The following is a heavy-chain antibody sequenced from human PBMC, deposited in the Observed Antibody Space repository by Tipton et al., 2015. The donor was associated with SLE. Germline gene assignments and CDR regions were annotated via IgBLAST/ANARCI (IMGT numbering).Heavy chain of an antibody. CDR2: IYATGRT. V-gene: IGHV4-4*07. D-gene: IGHD3-10*01. J-gene: IGHJ6*02. Sequence: TLSLTCTVSGGSISSYFWSWIRQPAGKALEWIGRIYATGRTDYNPSLKSRVTMSVDTSRSLLSLKMTSVTAADTAVYYCVRGPQDGSGTYYYYYYGMDVWGQGTTVTVSS. CDR3: VRGPQDGSGTYYYYYYGMDV. CDR1: GGSISSYF.